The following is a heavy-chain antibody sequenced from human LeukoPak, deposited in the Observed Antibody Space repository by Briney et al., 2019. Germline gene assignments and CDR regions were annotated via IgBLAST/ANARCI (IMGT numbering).Heavy chain of an antibody. CDR1: GFTFSTYT. CDR3: AREWRGAFDY. D-gene: IGHD4/OR15-4a*01. J-gene: IGHJ4*02. Sequence: GGSLRLSCATSGFTFSTYTMNWVRQAPGKGLEWVSYISSSSGTIYYAGSVKGRFTISRDNAKNSLYLQMNSLRAEDTAVYYCAREWRGAFDYWGQGTLVTVSS. CDR2: ISSSSGTI. V-gene: IGHV3-48*01.